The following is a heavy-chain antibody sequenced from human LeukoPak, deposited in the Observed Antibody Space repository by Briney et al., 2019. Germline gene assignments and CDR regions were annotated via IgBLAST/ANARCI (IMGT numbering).Heavy chain of an antibody. CDR3: ASGSSWYASDY. V-gene: IGHV4-34*01. CDR1: GGSFSGYY. CDR2: INHSGST. Sequence: SETLSLTCAVYGGSFSGYYWSWIRQPPGKGLEWIGEINHSGSTNYNPSPKSRVTISVDTSKNQFSLKLSSVTAADTAVYYCASGSSWYASDYWGQGTLVTVSS. D-gene: IGHD6-13*01. J-gene: IGHJ4*02.